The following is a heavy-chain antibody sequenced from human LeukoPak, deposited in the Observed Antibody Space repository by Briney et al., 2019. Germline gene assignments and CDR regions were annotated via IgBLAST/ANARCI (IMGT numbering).Heavy chain of an antibody. CDR2: INHSGST. CDR3: ARGLASGYPPIPFDY. V-gene: IGHV4-34*01. D-gene: IGHD3-3*01. J-gene: IGHJ4*02. CDR1: GGSFSGYY. Sequence: SETLSLTCAVYGGSFSGYYWSWIRQPPGKGLEWIGEINHSGSTNYNPSLKSRVTISVDTSKNQFSLKLSSVTAADTAIYYCARGLASGYPPIPFDYWGQGTLVTVSS.